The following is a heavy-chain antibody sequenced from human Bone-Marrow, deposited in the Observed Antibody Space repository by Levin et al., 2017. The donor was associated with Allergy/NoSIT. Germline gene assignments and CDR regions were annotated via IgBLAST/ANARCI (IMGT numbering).Heavy chain of an antibody. CDR3: ARDLFSGVVVAATLSY. Sequence: GESLKISCAASGFTFSSYAMHWVRQAPGKGLEWVAVISYDGSNKYYADSVKGRFTISRDNSKNTLYLQMNSLRAEDTAVYYCARDLFSGVVVAATLSYWGQGTLVTVSS. CDR2: ISYDGSNK. V-gene: IGHV3-30-3*01. CDR1: GFTFSSYA. D-gene: IGHD2-15*01. J-gene: IGHJ4*02.